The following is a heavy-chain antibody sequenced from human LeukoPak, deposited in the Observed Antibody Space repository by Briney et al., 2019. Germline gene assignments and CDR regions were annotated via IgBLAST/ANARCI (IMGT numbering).Heavy chain of an antibody. V-gene: IGHV4-39*07. CDR3: ARVSPDCSSTSCRPWDMDTAMVQVDY. J-gene: IGHJ4*02. Sequence: PSQTLSLTCTVSGGSISSGGYYWSWIRQPPGKGLEWIGEINHSGSTNYNPSLKSRVTISVDTSKNRFSLKLSSVTAADTAVYYCARVSPDCSSTSCRPWDMDTAMVQVDYWGQGTLVTVSS. CDR1: GGSISSGGYY. CDR2: INHSGST. D-gene: IGHD2-2*01.